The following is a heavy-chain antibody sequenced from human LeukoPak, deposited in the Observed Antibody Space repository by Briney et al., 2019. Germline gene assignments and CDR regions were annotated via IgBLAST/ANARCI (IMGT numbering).Heavy chain of an antibody. CDR2: INPNSGVT. Sequence: ASVKVSRKASGYTLTGYYIHWVRQAPGQGLEWMGWINPNSGVTNYAQKFQGRVTLTRDTPISTAYMEVSRQRSDDTAVYYCARAHMTTVTLGDYWGQGTLVTVSS. J-gene: IGHJ4*02. D-gene: IGHD4-11*01. CDR3: ARAHMTTVTLGDY. V-gene: IGHV1-2*02. CDR1: GYTLTGYY.